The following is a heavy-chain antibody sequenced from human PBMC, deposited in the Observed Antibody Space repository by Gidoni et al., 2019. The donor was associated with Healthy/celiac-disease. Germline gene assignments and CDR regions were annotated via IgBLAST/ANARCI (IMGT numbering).Heavy chain of an antibody. V-gene: IGHV3-48*04. CDR1: GVTFSSYS. J-gene: IGHJ4*02. CDR2: ISSSSSTI. Sequence: EVQLVESGGGLVQPGGSLRLSCAASGVTFSSYSMNWVRQAPGKGLEWVSYISSSSSTIYYADSVKGRFTISRDNAKNSLYLQMNSLRAEDTAVYYCARDSSSPPYYFDYWGQGTLVTVSS. D-gene: IGHD6-13*01. CDR3: ARDSSSPPYYFDY.